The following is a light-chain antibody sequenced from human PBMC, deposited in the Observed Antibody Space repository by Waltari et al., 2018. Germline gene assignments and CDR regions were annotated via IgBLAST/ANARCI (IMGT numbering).Light chain of an antibody. CDR1: QSVLYSPNNKNY. CDR3: QQYYSTPLT. Sequence: DIVMTQSPDSLAVSLGERATINCKSSQSVLYSPNNKNYLAWYQQKPGQPPKLIIYWASTRESGVPDRFSGSGSGTDFTLTISSLQAEDVAVYYCQQYYSTPLTFGPGTKVDIK. V-gene: IGKV4-1*01. CDR2: WAS. J-gene: IGKJ3*01.